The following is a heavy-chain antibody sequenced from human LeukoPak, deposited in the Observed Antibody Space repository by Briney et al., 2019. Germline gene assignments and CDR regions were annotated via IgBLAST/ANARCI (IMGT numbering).Heavy chain of an antibody. CDR3: AKDSPRIAAAGTEPDY. Sequence: GGSLRLSCAASGFTFSSYGMHWVRQAPGKGLEWVAFIRYDGSNKYCADSVKGRFTISRDNSKNTLYLQMNSLRAEDTAVYYCAKDSPRIAAAGTEPDYWGQGTLVTVSS. CDR1: GFTFSSYG. V-gene: IGHV3-30*02. CDR2: IRYDGSNK. J-gene: IGHJ4*02. D-gene: IGHD6-13*01.